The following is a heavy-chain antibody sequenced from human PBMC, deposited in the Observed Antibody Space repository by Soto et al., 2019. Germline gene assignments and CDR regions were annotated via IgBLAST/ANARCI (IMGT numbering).Heavy chain of an antibody. V-gene: IGHV1-18*04. J-gene: IGHJ4*02. CDR3: ASAAVTATAGLDF. Sequence: ASVKVSCKASGYTFTSYGISWVRQAPGQGLEWMGWISAYNGNTNYAQKLQGRVTMTTDTSTSTAYMELRSLRSDDTAVYYCASAAVTATAGLDFWCQGTQVTVS. D-gene: IGHD2-21*02. CDR2: ISAYNGNT. CDR1: GYTFTSYG.